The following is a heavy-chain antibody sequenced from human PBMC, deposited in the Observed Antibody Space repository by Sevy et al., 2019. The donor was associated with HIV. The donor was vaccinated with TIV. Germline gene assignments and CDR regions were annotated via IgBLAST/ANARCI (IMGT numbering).Heavy chain of an antibody. Sequence: LSLTCAASGFTFSDHYMEWVRQAPGKGLEWVGRTRNKADSYTTEYAASVRGRFTISRDDSKNSLYLQMNSLKTEDTAVYYCATHAGIAAAGRVFDYWGQGTLVTVSS. CDR2: TRNKADSYTT. CDR1: GFTFSDHY. J-gene: IGHJ4*02. D-gene: IGHD6-13*01. CDR3: ATHAGIAAAGRVFDY. V-gene: IGHV3-72*01.